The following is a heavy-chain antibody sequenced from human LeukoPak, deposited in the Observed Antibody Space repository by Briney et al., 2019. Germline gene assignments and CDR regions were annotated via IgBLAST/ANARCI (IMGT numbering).Heavy chain of an antibody. Sequence: ASVKVSCKASGYTFTGYYIGWVRQATGQGLEWMGWINPNSGGTKYAKKFQGRVTMTRDTSISTAYMALSRLRSDDTAVYYSARGVAMIVVVINDAFDIWGQGTMVTVSS. J-gene: IGHJ3*02. V-gene: IGHV1-2*02. CDR3: ARGVAMIVVVINDAFDI. CDR2: INPNSGGT. CDR1: GYTFTGYY. D-gene: IGHD3-22*01.